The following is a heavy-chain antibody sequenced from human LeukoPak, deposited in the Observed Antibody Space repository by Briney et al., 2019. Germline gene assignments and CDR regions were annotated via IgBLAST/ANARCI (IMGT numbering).Heavy chain of an antibody. CDR3: ARDSSAIVVVITNGGDAFDI. V-gene: IGHV1-18*01. CDR1: GYTFTSYG. J-gene: IGHJ3*02. D-gene: IGHD3-22*01. Sequence: ASVKVSCKASGYTFTSYGISWVRQAPGQGLEWMGWISAYNGNTNYAQKLQGRVTMTTDTSTSTAYMELRSLRSDDTAVYYCARDSSAIVVVITNGGDAFDIWGQGTMVTVSS. CDR2: ISAYNGNT.